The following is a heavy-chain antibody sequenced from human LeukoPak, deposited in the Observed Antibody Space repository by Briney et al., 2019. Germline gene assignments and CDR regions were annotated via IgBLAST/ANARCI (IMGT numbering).Heavy chain of an antibody. J-gene: IGHJ6*02. CDR3: ARSQGGYSYGSTYYYGMDV. CDR1: GYTFTSYY. D-gene: IGHD5-18*01. CDR2: INPSGGST. Sequence: GASVKVSCMASGYTFTSYYMHWVRQAPGQGLEWMGIINPSGGSTSYAQKFQGRVTMTRDTSTSTVYMELSSLRSEDTAVYYCARSQGGYSYGSTYYYGMDVWGQGTTVTVSS. V-gene: IGHV1-46*01.